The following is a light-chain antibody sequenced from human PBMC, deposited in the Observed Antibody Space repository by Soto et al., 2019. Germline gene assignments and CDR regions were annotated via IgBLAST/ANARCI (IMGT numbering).Light chain of an antibody. Sequence: QSVLTQPASVSGSPGQSITISCTGTSSDVGGYNYVSWYQQHPGKAPKLMIYDVSNRPSGVSNRFSGSKSGNTASLTISGLQAEDKADYYCSSYTSSSNVVFGGGTKLTVL. CDR1: SSDVGGYNY. V-gene: IGLV2-14*01. CDR3: SSYTSSSNVV. CDR2: DVS. J-gene: IGLJ2*01.